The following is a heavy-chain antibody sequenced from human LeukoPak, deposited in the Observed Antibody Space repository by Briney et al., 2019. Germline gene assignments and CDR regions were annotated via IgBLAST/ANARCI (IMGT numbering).Heavy chain of an antibody. D-gene: IGHD6-13*01. Sequence: SVTVSCKASGGTFSIYAITWVLQAPGQGLERMGRIIPIFGTANYAQKFQGRVTITTDESTSTAYMELSALRSDDTAVYYCARERPPGDSSNWFLEGYFDIWGQGTLVTVSS. CDR2: IIPIFGTA. J-gene: IGHJ4*02. V-gene: IGHV1-69*05. CDR1: GGTFSIYA. CDR3: ARERPPGDSSNWFLEGYFDI.